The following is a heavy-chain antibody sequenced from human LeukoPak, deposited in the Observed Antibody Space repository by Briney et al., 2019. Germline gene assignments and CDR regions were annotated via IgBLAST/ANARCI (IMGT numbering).Heavy chain of an antibody. Sequence: ASETLSLTCTVSGGSISSYYWSWIRQPPGKGLEWIGYIYYSGSTNYNPSLKSRVTISVDTSKNQFSLKLSSVTAADTAVYYCARDEYCSSTSCYGEAFDIWGQGTMVTVSS. D-gene: IGHD2-2*01. CDR3: ARDEYCSSTSCYGEAFDI. CDR1: GGSISSYY. J-gene: IGHJ3*02. CDR2: IYYSGST. V-gene: IGHV4-59*01.